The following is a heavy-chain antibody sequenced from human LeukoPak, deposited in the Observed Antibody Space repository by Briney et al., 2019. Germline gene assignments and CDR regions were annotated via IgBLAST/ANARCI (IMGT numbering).Heavy chain of an antibody. CDR2: IRNKANSYTT. CDR1: GFTFSDHY. Sequence: GGSLRLSCAASGFTFSDHYMDWVRQAPGKGLEWVGRIRNKANSYTTEYAASVKGRFTVSRDDSKNSLYLQMNSLKAEDTAVYYCTRVNRVYYFDYWGQGTLVTVSS. D-gene: IGHD2-8*01. CDR3: TRVNRVYYFDY. V-gene: IGHV3-72*01. J-gene: IGHJ4*02.